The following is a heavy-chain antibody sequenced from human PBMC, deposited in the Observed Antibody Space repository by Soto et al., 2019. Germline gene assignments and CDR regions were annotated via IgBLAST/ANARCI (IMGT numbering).Heavy chain of an antibody. Sequence: SETLSLTCTVSGGSISSYYWSWIRQPPGKGLEWIGYIYYSGSTNYNPSLKSRVTISVDTSKNQFSLKLSSVTAADTAVYYCARGRNYDIFDLDYWGQGTLVTVSS. CDR2: IYYSGST. CDR3: ARGRNYDIFDLDY. V-gene: IGHV4-59*01. J-gene: IGHJ4*02. D-gene: IGHD3-9*01. CDR1: GGSISSYY.